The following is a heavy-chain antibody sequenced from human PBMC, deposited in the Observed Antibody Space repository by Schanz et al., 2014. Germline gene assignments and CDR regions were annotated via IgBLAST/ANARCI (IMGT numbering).Heavy chain of an antibody. CDR2: IATSSSTR. CDR3: ASGVHVSSLQKGLQF. J-gene: IGHJ1*01. CDR1: GFDFSSYS. V-gene: IGHV3-48*01. D-gene: IGHD3-10*01. Sequence: EADLVESGGGLVQPGGSLRLSCEASGFDFSSYSMNWVRQVPGKGLEWLSYIATSSSTRHYADSVKGRVTISRDNAKNSVSLQMRRLRVEDTAVYYCASGVHVSSLQKGLQFWGRGTLVIVSS.